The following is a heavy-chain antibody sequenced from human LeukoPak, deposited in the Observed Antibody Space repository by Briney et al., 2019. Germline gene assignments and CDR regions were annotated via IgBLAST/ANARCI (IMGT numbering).Heavy chain of an antibody. V-gene: IGHV4-34*01. J-gene: IGHJ4*02. D-gene: IGHD3-16*01. Sequence: SETLSLTCTVSGGSITTYYWSWIRQSPEKGLEWIGEINNSGSTSYNPSLNSRVIMSVDRSKNQFSLRLTSVTAADTAVYYCARGRYGPRLGNWGQGTLVTVSS. CDR3: ARGRYGPRLGN. CDR2: INNSGST. CDR1: GGSITTYY.